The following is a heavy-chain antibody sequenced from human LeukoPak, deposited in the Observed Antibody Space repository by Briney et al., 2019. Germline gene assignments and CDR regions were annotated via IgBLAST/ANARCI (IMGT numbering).Heavy chain of an antibody. J-gene: IGHJ4*02. CDR1: GFNFSDSR. V-gene: IGHV3-7*04. CDR2: INRDGTEK. D-gene: IGHD2-21*01. Sequence: GGSLRLSCATSGFNFSDSRMTWVRQAPGKGLQWVANINRDGTEKQFLGSIEGRFTISRDNRKKSLYLQMNSLRPQDTAVYFCVRGDWYFESWGQGTLVTVSS. CDR3: VRGDWYFES.